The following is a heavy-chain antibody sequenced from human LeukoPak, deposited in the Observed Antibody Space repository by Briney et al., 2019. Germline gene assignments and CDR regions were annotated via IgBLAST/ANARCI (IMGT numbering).Heavy chain of an antibody. Sequence: SVKVSCKASGGTFSSYATSWVRQAPGQGLEWMGRIIPILGIANYAQKFQGRVTITADKSTSTAYMELSSLRSEDTAVYYCAKYYYDSSGRFDYWGQGTLVTVSS. CDR1: GGTFSSYA. CDR3: AKYYYDSSGRFDY. V-gene: IGHV1-69*04. J-gene: IGHJ4*02. D-gene: IGHD3-22*01. CDR2: IIPILGIA.